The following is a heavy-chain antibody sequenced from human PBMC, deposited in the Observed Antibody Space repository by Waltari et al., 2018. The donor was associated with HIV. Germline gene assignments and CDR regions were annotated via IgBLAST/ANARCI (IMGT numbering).Heavy chain of an antibody. CDR3: ARHRGESVSDAFDM. CDR2: MYYSGST. Sequence: QLQLQESGPGLVKPSETLSLTCTVSGASISSSRYYWGWIRQPPGKGLEWIGSMYYSGSTYYNPSLKSRVSISVATSKNQFSLKLSSVTAADTAVYYCARHRGESVSDAFDMWGQGTMVTVSS. J-gene: IGHJ3*02. CDR1: GASISSSRYY. D-gene: IGHD2-8*01. V-gene: IGHV4-39*01.